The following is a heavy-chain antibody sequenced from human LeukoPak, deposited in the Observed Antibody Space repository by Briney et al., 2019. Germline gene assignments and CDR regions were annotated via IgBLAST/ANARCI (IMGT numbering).Heavy chain of an antibody. D-gene: IGHD3-10*01. CDR3: ARRDYYGSGSYSY. CDR2: IYYSGST. J-gene: IGHJ4*02. V-gene: IGHV4-59*01. Sequence: PSETLSLTCTVSGGSISSDYWSWIRQPPGKGLEWIGYIYYSGSTNYNPSLKSRVTISVDTSRSQSSMKLSSVTAADTAVYYCARRDYYGSGSYSYWGQGTLVTVSS. CDR1: GGSISSDY.